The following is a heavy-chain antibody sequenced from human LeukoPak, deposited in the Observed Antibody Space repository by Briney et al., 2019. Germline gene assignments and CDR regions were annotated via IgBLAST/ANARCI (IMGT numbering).Heavy chain of an antibody. V-gene: IGHV1-8*03. Sequence: GASVKVSCKASGYTFTSYDINWVRQATGQGLEWMGWMNPNSGNTGYAQKFQGRVTITRNTSISTAYMELSSLRSEDTAVYYCARGLGTVTTGYYYYMDVWGKGTTVTVSS. CDR1: GYTFTSYD. D-gene: IGHD4-17*01. J-gene: IGHJ6*03. CDR2: MNPNSGNT. CDR3: ARGLGTVTTGYYYYMDV.